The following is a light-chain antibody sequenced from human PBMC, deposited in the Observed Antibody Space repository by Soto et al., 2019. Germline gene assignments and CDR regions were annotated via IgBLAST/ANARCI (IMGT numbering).Light chain of an antibody. CDR3: QQYNSYDMWT. J-gene: IGKJ1*01. CDR1: HSVSNW. Sequence: DILMTQSPSTLSASVGDTVIITCRASHSVSNWLAWYQQKPGKAPKLLIYGASTLESGVPSSFSGSGSGTDFTLTISSLQPDDFATYYCQQYNSYDMWTFGEGTKVDIK. V-gene: IGKV1-5*01. CDR2: GAS.